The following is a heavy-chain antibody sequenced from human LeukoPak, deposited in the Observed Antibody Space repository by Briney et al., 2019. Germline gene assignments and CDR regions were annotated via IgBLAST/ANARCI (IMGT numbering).Heavy chain of an antibody. D-gene: IGHD6-13*01. CDR2: IYYSGST. CDR1: GGSISSYY. J-gene: IGHJ4*02. V-gene: IGHV4-59*08. CDR3: ARHSFSSYSSSWYDY. Sequence: SETLSLTCTVSGGSISSYYWSWIRQPPGKGLEWIGYIYYSGSTNYNPSLKSRVTISVDTSKNQFSLKLSSVTAADTAVYYCARHSFSSYSSSWYDYWGQGTLVTVSS.